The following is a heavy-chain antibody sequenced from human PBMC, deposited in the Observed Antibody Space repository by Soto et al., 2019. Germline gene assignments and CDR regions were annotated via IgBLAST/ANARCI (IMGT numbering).Heavy chain of an antibody. V-gene: IGHV4-38-2*01. D-gene: IGHD3-22*01. Sequence: LSETLSLTCAVSGGSIISNYWWAWIRQSPGEGLVWIGSIYHSGTTYYNPSLESRVIISVDTSESRFSLRLSSVTAADTAVYYCARGDRYYYDSSGSGGYFDYWGQGTLVTVSS. J-gene: IGHJ4*02. CDR2: IYHSGTT. CDR1: GGSIISNYW. CDR3: ARGDRYYYDSSGSGGYFDY.